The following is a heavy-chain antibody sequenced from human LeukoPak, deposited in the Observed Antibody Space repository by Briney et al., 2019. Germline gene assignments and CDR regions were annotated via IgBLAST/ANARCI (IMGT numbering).Heavy chain of an antibody. Sequence: ASVKVSCKASGYTFTSYYMHWVRQAPGQGLEWMGIINPSGGSTSYAQKFQGRVTMTTDTSTSTAYMELRSLRSDDTAVYYCARDPKTYYYDSSGYYADAFDIWGQGTMVTVSS. CDR2: INPSGGST. V-gene: IGHV1-46*01. CDR1: GYTFTSYY. J-gene: IGHJ3*02. D-gene: IGHD3-22*01. CDR3: ARDPKTYYYDSSGYYADAFDI.